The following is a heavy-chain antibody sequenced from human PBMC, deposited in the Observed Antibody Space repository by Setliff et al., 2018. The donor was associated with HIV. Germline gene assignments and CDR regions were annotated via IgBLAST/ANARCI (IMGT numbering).Heavy chain of an antibody. CDR2: VNTQTGSP. D-gene: IGHD4-17*01. V-gene: IGHV7-4-1*02. Sequence: ASVKVSCKASGYSFINYAMNWVRQAPGQGLEWMGWVNTQTGSPTYAQAFTGRFVFSVDTSITTAYLEISSLKAGDTAVYYCARALYGDYGGDINWFDPWGQGTLVTVSS. CDR3: ARALYGDYGGDINWFDP. CDR1: GYSFINYA. J-gene: IGHJ5*02.